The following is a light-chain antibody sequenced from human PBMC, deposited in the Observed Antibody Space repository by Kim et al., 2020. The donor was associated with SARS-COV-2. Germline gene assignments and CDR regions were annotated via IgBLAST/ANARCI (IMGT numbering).Light chain of an antibody. J-gene: IGKJ1*01. V-gene: IGKV1-27*01. CDR1: QGISNY. CDR2: AAS. CDR3: QQCKGAPWT. Sequence: TSVGDRVTITCRASQGISNYLAWYQQKPGKVPKLLIYAASALRSGVPSRFSGSGSGTDFTLTITSLQPEDVAVYYCQQCKGAPWTFGHGTKVDIK.